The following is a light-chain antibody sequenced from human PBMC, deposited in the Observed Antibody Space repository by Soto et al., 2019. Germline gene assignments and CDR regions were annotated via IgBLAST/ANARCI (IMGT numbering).Light chain of an antibody. CDR3: QQYDNLPLT. CDR2: DAS. V-gene: IGKV1-5*01. J-gene: IGKJ4*01. Sequence: DLPITPSPSPLSASVGDRVTITFRASQSISSWLAWYQQKPGKAPKLLIYDASSLETGVPSRFSGSGSGTDFTFTISSLQPEDIATYYCQQYDNLPLTFGGGTKVDNK. CDR1: QSISSW.